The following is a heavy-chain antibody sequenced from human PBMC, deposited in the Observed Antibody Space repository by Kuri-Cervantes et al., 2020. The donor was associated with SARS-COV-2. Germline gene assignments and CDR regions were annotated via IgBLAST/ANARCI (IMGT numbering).Heavy chain of an antibody. CDR1: GFSLNTSGMC. V-gene: IGHV2-70*11. J-gene: IGHJ4*02. D-gene: IGHD4-11*01. CDR3: ARVQATTVIADF. Sequence: SGPTLVKPTQTLTLTCTFSGFSLNTSGMCVSWIRQPPGKALEWLARIDWDDDKYYSTSLRTRLTISKNTSKNQVVLTMTNVDPVDTATYYCARVQATTVIADFRGQGTLVTVSS. CDR2: IDWDDDK.